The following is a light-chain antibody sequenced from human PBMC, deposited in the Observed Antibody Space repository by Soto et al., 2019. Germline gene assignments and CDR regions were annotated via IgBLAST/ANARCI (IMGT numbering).Light chain of an antibody. CDR2: GAS. CDR3: HQYGSSPGT. CDR1: QSVTSNY. V-gene: IGKV3-20*01. J-gene: IGKJ1*01. Sequence: EIALTQSPGTLSLSPGERATLSCRASQSVTSNYLAWYQQKPGQAPRLLLFGASIRDTGIPVRFSGSGSGTGFTLTITRLEPEDFAVYYCHQYGSSPGTFGQGTKVEVK.